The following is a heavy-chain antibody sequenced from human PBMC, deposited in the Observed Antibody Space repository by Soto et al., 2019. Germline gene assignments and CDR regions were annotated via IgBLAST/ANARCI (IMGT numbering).Heavy chain of an antibody. J-gene: IGHJ4*02. Sequence: QVQLVESGGGVVQPGRSLRLSCAASAFTFSSYGMHWVRQAPGKGLEWVAVISYDGSNKDYADSVKGRFTISRDNSKNRLYLQMNSLGAEDTAVYYFANDQGGYSYGFEYWGQGTLVTVSS. CDR3: ANDQGGYSYGFEY. V-gene: IGHV3-30*18. D-gene: IGHD5-18*01. CDR1: AFTFSSYG. CDR2: ISYDGSNK.